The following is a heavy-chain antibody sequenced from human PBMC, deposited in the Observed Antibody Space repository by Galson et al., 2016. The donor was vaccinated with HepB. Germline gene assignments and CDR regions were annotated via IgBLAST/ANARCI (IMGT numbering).Heavy chain of an antibody. D-gene: IGHD5-18*01. J-gene: IGHJ4*02. CDR3: ARAQWILARRAAYFDH. CDR2: IKHEGNQE. CDR1: GFPFSNYW. Sequence: SLRLSCAASGFPFSNYWMNWVRQAPGKGLEWVANIKHEGNQEYYADSVKGRFTVSRDNARNSLYRQMNSLRGDDTAVCYCARAQWILARRAAYFDHWGQGILVTVSS. V-gene: IGHV3-7*04.